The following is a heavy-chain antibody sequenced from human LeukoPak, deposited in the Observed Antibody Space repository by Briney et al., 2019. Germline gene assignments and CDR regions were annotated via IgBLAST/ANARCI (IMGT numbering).Heavy chain of an antibody. V-gene: IGHV4-34*01. CDR1: GGSFSGYY. Sequence: SETLSLTCAVYGGSFSGYYWSWIRQPPGKGLEWIGEINHSGSTNYNPSLKGRVTISVDTSKNQFSLKLSSVTAADTAVYYCARASYARVFDYWGQGTLVTVSS. J-gene: IGHJ4*02. CDR3: ARASYARVFDY. D-gene: IGHD4-17*01. CDR2: INHSGST.